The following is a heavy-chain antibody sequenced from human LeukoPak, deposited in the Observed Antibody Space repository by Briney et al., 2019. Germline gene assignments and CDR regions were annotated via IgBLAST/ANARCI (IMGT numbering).Heavy chain of an antibody. CDR3: VRPAGGHYDYYYMDV. J-gene: IGHJ6*03. D-gene: IGHD3-16*01. CDR1: EYSFTTYW. Sequence: GESLKISCKASEYSFTTYWIGWVRQTPEKGLEWIGVVYPGDSDTRYNPPFQGPVTISADKSINTAFLQWSSLKVSDTAMYYCVRPAGGHYDYYYMDVGGKGTAVTVSS. CDR2: VYPGDSDT. V-gene: IGHV5-51*01.